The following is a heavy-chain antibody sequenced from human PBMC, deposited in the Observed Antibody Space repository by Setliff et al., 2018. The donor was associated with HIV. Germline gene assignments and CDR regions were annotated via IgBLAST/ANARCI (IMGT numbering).Heavy chain of an antibody. CDR3: ARDQSDWFY. J-gene: IGHJ4*02. CDR2: IHYNEKT. CDR1: GGSASNSRYY. D-gene: IGHD3-3*01. V-gene: IGHV4-39*07. Sequence: SETLSLTCTVSGGSASNSRYYWAWIRQPPGEGLEYIGSIHYNEKTYYNPSLKSRVTISIDTSKSQFSLKLNSVTAADTAVYYCARDQSDWFYWGQGTLVTVSS.